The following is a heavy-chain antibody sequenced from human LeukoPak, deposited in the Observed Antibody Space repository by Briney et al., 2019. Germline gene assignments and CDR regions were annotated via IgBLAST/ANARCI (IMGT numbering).Heavy chain of an antibody. D-gene: IGHD3-22*01. CDR2: INHSGST. V-gene: IGHV4-34*01. CDR1: GGSFSGYY. Sequence: SETLSLTCAVYGGSFSGYYWTWIRQPPGKGLEWIGEINHSGSTNYNPSLKSRVTISVDTSKNQFSLKLSSVTAADTAVYYCARRLYGYYYDSSGFDYWGQGTLVTVSS. CDR3: ARRLYGYYYDSSGFDY. J-gene: IGHJ4*02.